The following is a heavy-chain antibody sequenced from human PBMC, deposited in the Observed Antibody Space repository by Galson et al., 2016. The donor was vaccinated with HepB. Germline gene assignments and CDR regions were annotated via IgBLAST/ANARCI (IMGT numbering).Heavy chain of an antibody. Sequence: SVKVSCKAYEGTLNSYYMHWVRQAPGEGPEWLGIINPSGNSASYAQRFQGRVTMTRDTSTRTVYMELGNLRYDDTAVYYCASGFEYHSYGMDVSGQGTTVNVSS. D-gene: IGHD6-6*01. V-gene: IGHV1-46*02. CDR2: INPSGNSA. CDR1: EGTLNSYY. CDR3: ASGFEYHSYGMDV. J-gene: IGHJ6*02.